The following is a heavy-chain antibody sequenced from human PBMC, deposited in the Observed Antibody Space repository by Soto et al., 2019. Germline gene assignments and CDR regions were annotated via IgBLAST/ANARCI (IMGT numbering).Heavy chain of an antibody. Sequence: QVQLVQSGAEVKKPGASVKVSCKASGYTFTNYAMHWVRQAPGQRLEWMGWINAAIGNTKYSQKFQGSVTITRDTSANTAYMELSSLRSEDTAVYYCARRNVYGSGSYSFDYWGQGTRVTVSS. D-gene: IGHD3-10*01. CDR3: ARRNVYGSGSYSFDY. J-gene: IGHJ4*02. V-gene: IGHV1-3*01. CDR1: GYTFTNYA. CDR2: INAAIGNT.